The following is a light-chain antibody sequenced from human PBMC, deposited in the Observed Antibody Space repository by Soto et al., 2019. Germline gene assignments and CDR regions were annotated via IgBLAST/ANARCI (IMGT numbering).Light chain of an antibody. J-gene: IGKJ4*01. Sequence: EIVLTQSPATLSLSPGDRATLSCRASQSVNNYLAWYQQKPGQPPRLLIYDASSRATDIPARFSGSGSGTDFTLTISSLEPEDFATYYCHQRSNWPLTFGGGTKVDIK. CDR2: DAS. V-gene: IGKV3-11*01. CDR1: QSVNNY. CDR3: HQRSNWPLT.